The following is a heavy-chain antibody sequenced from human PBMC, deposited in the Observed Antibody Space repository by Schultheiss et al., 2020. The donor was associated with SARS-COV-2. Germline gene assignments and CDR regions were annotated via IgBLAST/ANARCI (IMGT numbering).Heavy chain of an antibody. CDR2: INHSGST. CDR1: GGSFSGYY. J-gene: IGHJ4*02. CDR3: ARSVRYNWNHLLFDY. D-gene: IGHD1-1*01. V-gene: IGHV4-34*01. Sequence: SQTLSLTCAVYGGSFSGYYWSWIRQPPGKGLEWIGEINHSGSTNYNPSLKSRVTISVDTSKNQFSLKLSSVTAADTAVYYFARSVRYNWNHLLFDYWGQGTLVTVSS.